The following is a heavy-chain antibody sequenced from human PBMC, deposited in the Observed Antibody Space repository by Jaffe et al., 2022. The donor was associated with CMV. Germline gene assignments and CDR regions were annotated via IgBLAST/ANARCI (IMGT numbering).Heavy chain of an antibody. CDR2: ISYDGNNK. Sequence: QVELVESGGGVVQPGRSLRLSCAASRFTFSSHGMHWVRQAPGKGLEWVAVISYDGNNKYYADSVRGRFTISRDNSKNTLYLQMNSLRAEDTAVYYCAKGRGGYFSYFDYWGQGTLITVSS. V-gene: IGHV3-30*18. J-gene: IGHJ4*02. D-gene: IGHD3-22*01. CDR1: RFTFSSHG. CDR3: AKGRGGYFSYFDY.